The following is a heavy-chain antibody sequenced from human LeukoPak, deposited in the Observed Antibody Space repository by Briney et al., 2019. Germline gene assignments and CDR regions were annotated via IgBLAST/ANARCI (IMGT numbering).Heavy chain of an antibody. CDR1: GFTFSSYG. CDR3: ATVFYYGSGSYFPLGF. V-gene: IGHV3-23*01. CDR2: ISGSGGST. J-gene: IGHJ4*02. Sequence: GGSLRLSCAASGFTFSSYGMSWVRQAPGKGLEWVSVISGSGGSTYYADSVKGRFTISRDNSKNTLYLQLSSLRAEDTAVYYCATVFYYGSGSYFPLGFWGQGTLVTVSS. D-gene: IGHD3-10*01.